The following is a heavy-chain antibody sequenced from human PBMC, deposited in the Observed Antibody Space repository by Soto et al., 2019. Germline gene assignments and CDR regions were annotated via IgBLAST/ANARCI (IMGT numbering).Heavy chain of an antibody. J-gene: IGHJ6*02. CDR2: IIPIFGTA. D-gene: IGHD2-15*01. CDR1: GGTFSSYA. V-gene: IGHV1-69*13. Sequence: SVKVSCKASGGTFSSYAISWVRQAPGQGLEWMGGIIPIFGTANYAQKFQGRVTITADESTSTAYMELSSLRSEDTAVYYCARDEGSSRVARSYYYGMDVWGQGTTVTVSS. CDR3: ARDEGSSRVARSYYYGMDV.